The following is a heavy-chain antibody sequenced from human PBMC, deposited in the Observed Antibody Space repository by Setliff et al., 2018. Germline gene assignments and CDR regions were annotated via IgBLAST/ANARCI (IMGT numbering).Heavy chain of an antibody. V-gene: IGHV4-59*02. CDR2: VSHSGST. D-gene: IGHD2-15*01. CDR1: GGSVNNHY. CDR3: ARAPGRQDYHYMEL. Sequence: SETLSLTCTVSGGSVNNHYWAWIRQPPGKGLEWIGYVSHSGSTDYNPSLRSRVTVSVDTSRIHFSLKLRSVTAADTAVYYCARAPGRQDYHYMELWGKGTTVTVSS. J-gene: IGHJ6*03.